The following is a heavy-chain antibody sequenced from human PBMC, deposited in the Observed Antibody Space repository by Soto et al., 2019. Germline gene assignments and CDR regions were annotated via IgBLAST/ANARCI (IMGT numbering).Heavy chain of an antibody. CDR1: GFTFSSYS. Sequence: EVQLVESGGGLVKPGGSLRLSCAASGFTFSSYSMNWVRQAPGKGLEWVSSISSSSSYIYYADSVKGRFTISIDNAKNSLYLQMNSLRAEDTAVYYCARGVLWFGEFYDYWGQGTLVTVSS. CDR2: ISSSSSYI. CDR3: ARGVLWFGEFYDY. J-gene: IGHJ4*02. V-gene: IGHV3-21*01. D-gene: IGHD3-10*01.